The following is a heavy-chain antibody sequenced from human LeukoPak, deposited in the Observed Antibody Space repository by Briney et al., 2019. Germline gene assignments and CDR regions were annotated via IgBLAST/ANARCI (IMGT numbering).Heavy chain of an antibody. D-gene: IGHD2-21*02. V-gene: IGHV2-5*01. Sequence: KESGPTLVKPTQTLTLTCTFSGLSLSTSGVGVGWIRQPPGKALEWLALIYWNDDKRYSPSLKSRLTITKDTSKNQVVLTMTNMDPVDTATYYCAHWGVTYYFDYWGQGTLVTVSS. CDR3: AHWGVTYYFDY. J-gene: IGHJ4*02. CDR1: GLSLSTSGVG. CDR2: IYWNDDK.